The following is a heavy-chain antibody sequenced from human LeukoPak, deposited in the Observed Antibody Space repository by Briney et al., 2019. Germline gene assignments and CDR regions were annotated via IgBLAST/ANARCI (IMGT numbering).Heavy chain of an antibody. D-gene: IGHD3-22*01. V-gene: IGHV3-30*01. CDR2: ISYDGSKK. J-gene: IGHJ4*02. Sequence: PGGSLRLSCLASGFTFRSFAMHWVRQAPGKGLDWVAVISYDGSKKYYADSVKGRFTISRDNSKNTLYLQMNSLRAEDTAVYYCARDSDYYDRSGYKYWGQGTLVTVSS. CDR1: GFTFRSFA. CDR3: ARDSDYYDRSGYKY.